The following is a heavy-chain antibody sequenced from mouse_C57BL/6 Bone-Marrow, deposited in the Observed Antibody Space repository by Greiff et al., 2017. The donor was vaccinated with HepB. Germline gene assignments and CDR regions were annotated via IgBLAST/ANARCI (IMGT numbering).Heavy chain of an antibody. J-gene: IGHJ4*01. Sequence: EVQRVESGGGLVKPGGSLKLSCAASGFTFSSYAMSWVRQTPEKRLEWVATISDGGSYTYYPDNVKGRFTISRDNAKNNLYLQMSHLKSEDTAMYYCARAVARDYAMDYWGQGTSVTVSS. D-gene: IGHD1-1*02. CDR3: ARAVARDYAMDY. CDR1: GFTFSSYA. CDR2: ISDGGSYT. V-gene: IGHV5-4*01.